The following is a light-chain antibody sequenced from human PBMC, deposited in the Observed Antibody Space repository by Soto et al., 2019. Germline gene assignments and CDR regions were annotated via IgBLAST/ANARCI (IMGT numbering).Light chain of an antibody. V-gene: IGKV3D-20*02. CDR3: QQRSSWLT. Sequence: EIVLTQSPGTLSLSPGQRATLSCRASQSVSSSSLAWYQQRPGQAPRLLIYGASRRATGIPDRFSGSGSGTDFTLTSSRLEPEDCAVYYGQQRSSWLTFGGGTKVDIK. J-gene: IGKJ4*01. CDR2: GAS. CDR1: QSVSSSS.